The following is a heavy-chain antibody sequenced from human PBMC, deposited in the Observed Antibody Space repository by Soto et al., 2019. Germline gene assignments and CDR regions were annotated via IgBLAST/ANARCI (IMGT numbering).Heavy chain of an antibody. V-gene: IGHV3-53*01. J-gene: IGHJ6*02. CDR2: IYSGGST. CDR3: ARDLVRANIAAAATSGGDYYYGMDV. Sequence: GGSLRLSCAASGFTVSSNYMSWVRQAPGKGLEWVSVIYSGGSTYYADSVKGRFTISRDNSKNTLYLQMNSLRAEDTAVYYCARDLVRANIAAAATSGGDYYYGMDVWGQGTTVTVSS. CDR1: GFTVSSNY. D-gene: IGHD6-13*01.